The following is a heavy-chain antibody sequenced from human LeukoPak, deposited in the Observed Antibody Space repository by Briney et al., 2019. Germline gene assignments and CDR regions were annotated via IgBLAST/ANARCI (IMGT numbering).Heavy chain of an antibody. CDR3: AKDQYDILTGYYLSVDYYYGMDV. Sequence: GGSLRLSCAASGFTFSSYAMSWVRQAPGKGLEWVSAISGSGGSTYYADSVKGRFTISRDNSKNTLYLQMNSLRAEDTAVYYCAKDQYDILTGYYLSVDYYYGMDVWGQGTTVTVSS. CDR1: GFTFSSYA. D-gene: IGHD3-9*01. J-gene: IGHJ6*02. V-gene: IGHV3-23*01. CDR2: ISGSGGST.